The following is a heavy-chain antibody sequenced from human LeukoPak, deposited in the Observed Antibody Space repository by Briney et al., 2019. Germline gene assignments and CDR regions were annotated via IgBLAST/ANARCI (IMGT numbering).Heavy chain of an antibody. CDR3: ARDRQQRWYDY. CDR1: GYTFSGDY. D-gene: IGHD6-13*01. CDR2: INPNSGGT. Sequence: SVKVSWKASGYTFSGDYMHWVRQAPGQGLEWMEWINPNSGGTNYAQKFQGRVTMTRDTSISTAYMELSRLRSDDTAVYYCARDRQQRWYDYWGQGTLVTVSS. V-gene: IGHV1-2*02. J-gene: IGHJ4*02.